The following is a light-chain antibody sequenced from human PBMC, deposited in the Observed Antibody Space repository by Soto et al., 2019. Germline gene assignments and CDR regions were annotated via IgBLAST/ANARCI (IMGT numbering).Light chain of an antibody. Sequence: IVLAQAPSPPSFSPGERATPSCKASQSVSSSYLAWYQQKPGQAPRLLIYGASSRATGIPDRFSGSGSGTDFTLTISRLEPEDFAVYYCQQYGSSLWTFGQGTKVDIK. V-gene: IGKV3-20*01. CDR1: QSVSSSY. J-gene: IGKJ1*01. CDR2: GAS. CDR3: QQYGSSLWT.